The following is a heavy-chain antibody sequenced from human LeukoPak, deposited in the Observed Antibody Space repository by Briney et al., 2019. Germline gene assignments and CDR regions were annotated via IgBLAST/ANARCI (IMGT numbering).Heavy chain of an antibody. V-gene: IGHV4-4*02. CDR2: IYHSGST. D-gene: IGHD3-10*01. J-gene: IGHJ4*02. CDR1: GGSISSSNW. CDR3: ARAKGGSGSYPTFFTEFDY. Sequence: KTSGTLSLTCAVSGGSISSSNWWSWVRQPPGKGLEWIGEIYHSGSTNYNPSLKGRVTISVDKSKNQFSLKLSSVTAADTAVYYCARAKGGSGSYPTFFTEFDYWGQGTLVTVSS.